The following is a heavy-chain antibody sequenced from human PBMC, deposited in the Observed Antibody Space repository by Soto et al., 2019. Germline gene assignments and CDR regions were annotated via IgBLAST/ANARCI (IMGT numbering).Heavy chain of an antibody. CDR2: ISGSGGST. D-gene: IGHD3-22*01. V-gene: IGHV3-23*01. J-gene: IGHJ5*02. CDR1: GFTFSSYA. CDR3: AKDAPPYDSSGYFVGDLNWFDP. Sequence: GGSLRLSCAASGFTFSSYAMSWVRQAPGKGLEWVSAISGSGGSTYYADSVKGRFTISRDNSKNTLYLQMNSLRAEDTAVYYCAKDAPPYDSSGYFVGDLNWFDPWGQGTLVTVSS.